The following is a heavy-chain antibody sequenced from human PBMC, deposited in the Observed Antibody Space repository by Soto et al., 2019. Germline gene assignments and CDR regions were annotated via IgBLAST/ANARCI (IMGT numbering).Heavy chain of an antibody. Sequence: GGCLRLSCAASGFTLSSYAMHWVRQAPGKGLERVAVISYDGSNKYYADSVKSRFTISRDNSKNTLYLQMNSLRAEDTAVYYCARPRQRQQMNYWFDPYRQRTLVTV. CDR1: GFTLSSYA. V-gene: IGHV3-30-3*01. J-gene: IGHJ5*02. CDR2: ISYDGSNK. D-gene: IGHD6-13*01. CDR3: ARPRQRQQMNYWFDP.